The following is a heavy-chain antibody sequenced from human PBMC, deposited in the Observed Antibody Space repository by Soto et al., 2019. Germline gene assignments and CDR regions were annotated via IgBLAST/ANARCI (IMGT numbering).Heavy chain of an antibody. Sequence: EVQLLESGGGLVQPGGSLRLSCAASGFTFSSYAMSWVRQAPGKGLEWVSAISGSGGSTYYADSVKSRFTISRDNSKNTLYLQMNSLRAEDTAVYYCAKGVSSDYYYYMDVWGKGTTVTVSS. CDR1: GFTFSSYA. CDR3: AKGVSSDYYYYMDV. CDR2: ISGSGGST. V-gene: IGHV3-23*01. D-gene: IGHD6-13*01. J-gene: IGHJ6*03.